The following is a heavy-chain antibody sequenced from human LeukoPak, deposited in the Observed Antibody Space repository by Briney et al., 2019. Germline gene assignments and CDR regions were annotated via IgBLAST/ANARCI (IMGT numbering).Heavy chain of an antibody. CDR3: ARASPLYETYYFDY. CDR2: IYYSGST. CDR1: GGSISGYY. D-gene: IGHD5/OR15-5a*01. V-gene: IGHV4-59*01. Sequence: TSETLSLTCTVSGGSISGYYWTWIRQPPGKGLEWIGYIYYSGSTNYNPSLKSRVTISIDTSKNQFSLKLSSVTAADTAVYYCARASPLYETYYFDYWGQGTLVTVSS. J-gene: IGHJ4*02.